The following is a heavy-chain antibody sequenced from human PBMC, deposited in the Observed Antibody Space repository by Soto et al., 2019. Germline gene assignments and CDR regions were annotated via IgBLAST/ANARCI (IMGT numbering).Heavy chain of an antibody. D-gene: IGHD6-25*01. CDR3: ARGNSGSRHVDY. CDR2: INHSGST. V-gene: IGHV4-34*01. Sequence: QVQLQQWGAGLLKPSETLSLTCAVYGGSFSGYYWSWIRQPPGKGLEWIGEINHSGSTNYNPSLKSRFTISVDPSKNQFSLKLSSVTAADTAVYYWARGNSGSRHVDYWGQGTLVTVSS. CDR1: GGSFSGYY. J-gene: IGHJ4*02.